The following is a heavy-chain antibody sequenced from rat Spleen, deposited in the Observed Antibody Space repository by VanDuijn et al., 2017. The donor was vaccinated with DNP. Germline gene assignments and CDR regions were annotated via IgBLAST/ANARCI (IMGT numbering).Heavy chain of an antibody. J-gene: IGHJ4*01. Sequence: QVQLKESGPGLVQPSQTLSLTCTVSGFSLTSYNVHWLRHPTGKGLVWMGIIWTGGSTDYNSALKSRLSISRDTSKSQVSLKMTSRQTEDIATYYCARGGVPYYVYTAYVIDGCGQGASATVSS. CDR1: GFSLTSYN. CDR3: ARGGVPYYVYTAYVIDG. V-gene: IGHV2-30*01. D-gene: IGHD1-9*01. CDR2: IWTGGST.